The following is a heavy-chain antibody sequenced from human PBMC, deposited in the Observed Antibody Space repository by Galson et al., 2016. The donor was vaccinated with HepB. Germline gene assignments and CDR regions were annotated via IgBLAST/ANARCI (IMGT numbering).Heavy chain of an antibody. Sequence: TCTVSGGSISPFFWSWIRQPPGKGLEWIAYIYYSGTTNYNPSLNSRVTISLDTSKSQFSLKVTSVTAADTAVYYCARSYGGYAFDIWGQGTMVTVSS. J-gene: IGHJ3*02. V-gene: IGHV4-59*01. CDR3: ARSYGGYAFDI. CDR2: IYYSGTT. D-gene: IGHD4-23*01. CDR1: GGSISPFF.